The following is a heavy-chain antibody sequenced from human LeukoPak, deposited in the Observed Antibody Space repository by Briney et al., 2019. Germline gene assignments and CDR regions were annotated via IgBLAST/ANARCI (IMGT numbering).Heavy chain of an antibody. Sequence: ASVKASCKVSGYTLTELSMHWVRQAPGKGLEWMGGFDPEDGETIYAQKLQGRVTMTTDTSTSTAYMGLRSLRSDDTAVYYCARSIAAAGYYFDYWGQGTLVTVSS. J-gene: IGHJ4*02. V-gene: IGHV1-24*01. CDR3: ARSIAAAGYYFDY. CDR2: FDPEDGET. D-gene: IGHD6-13*01. CDR1: GYTLTELS.